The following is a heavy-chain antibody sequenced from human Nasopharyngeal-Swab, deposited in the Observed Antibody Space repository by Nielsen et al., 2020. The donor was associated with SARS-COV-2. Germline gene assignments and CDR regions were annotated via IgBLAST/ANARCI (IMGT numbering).Heavy chain of an antibody. D-gene: IGHD3-9*01. J-gene: IGHJ3*02. CDR3: AKDTALYLAFDI. V-gene: IGHV3-23*01. CDR1: GFTFSSYA. CDR2: ISGSGGST. Sequence: GGSLRLSCAASGFTFSSYAMSWVRQAPGKGLEWVSAISGSGGSTYYADSVKGRFTISRDNSKNTPYLQMNSLRAEDTAVYYCAKDTALYLAFDIWGQGTMVTVSS.